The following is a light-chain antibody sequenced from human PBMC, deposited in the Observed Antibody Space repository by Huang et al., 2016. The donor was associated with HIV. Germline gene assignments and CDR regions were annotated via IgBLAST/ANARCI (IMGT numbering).Light chain of an antibody. CDR2: GAS. CDR1: QSLRDTY. CDR3: QQYDSPPPT. Sequence: EIVLTQSPGTLSLSPGERATLSFRASQSLRDTYLAWYQQKPGQAPRLLIYGASNRATGIPDRFSGSGSGTDFTLTISRLEPEDFAVYFCQQYDSPPPTFGQGTKVEIK. J-gene: IGKJ1*01. V-gene: IGKV3-20*01.